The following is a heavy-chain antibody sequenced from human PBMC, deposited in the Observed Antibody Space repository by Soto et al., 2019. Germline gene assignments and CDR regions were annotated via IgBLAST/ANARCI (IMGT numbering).Heavy chain of an antibody. D-gene: IGHD3-10*01. CDR3: ARQIVEWFGELKSVWFDP. CDR1: GGSISSYY. J-gene: IGHJ5*02. Sequence: ASETLSLTCTVSGGSISSYYWSWIRQPPGKGLEWIGYIYYSGSTNYNPSLKSRVTISVDTSKNQFSLKLSSVTAADTAVYYCARQIVEWFGELKSVWFDPWGQGTLVTVSS. CDR2: IYYSGST. V-gene: IGHV4-59*08.